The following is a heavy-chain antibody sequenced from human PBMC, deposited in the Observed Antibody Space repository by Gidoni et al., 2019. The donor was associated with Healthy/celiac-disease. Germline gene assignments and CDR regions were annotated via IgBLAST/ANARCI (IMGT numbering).Heavy chain of an antibody. CDR2: ISYDGSNK. V-gene: IGHV3-30-3*01. CDR3: ARTSPGIAAAAHDY. Sequence: QVQLVESGGGVVPPGRSLRLSCAASGFTFSSYAMYWVRQAPGKGMVWVAVISYDGSNKYYADSVKGRFTISRDNTKNTLYLQMNSLRAEDTAVYYCARTSPGIAAAAHDYWGQGTLVTVSS. J-gene: IGHJ4*02. D-gene: IGHD6-13*01. CDR1: GFTFSSYA.